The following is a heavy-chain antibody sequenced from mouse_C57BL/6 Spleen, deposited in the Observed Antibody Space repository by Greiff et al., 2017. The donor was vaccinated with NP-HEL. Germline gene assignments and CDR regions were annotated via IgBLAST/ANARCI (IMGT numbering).Heavy chain of an antibody. CDR2: ISDGGSYT. D-gene: IGHD2-14*01. Sequence: DVHLVESGGGLVKPGGSLKLSCAASGFTFSSYAMSWVRQTPEKRLEWVATISDGGSYTYYPDNVKGRFTISRDNAKNNLYLQMSHLKSEDTAMYYCARDLRGYDYAMDYWGQGTSVTVSS. J-gene: IGHJ4*01. CDR1: GFTFSSYA. CDR3: ARDLRGYDYAMDY. V-gene: IGHV5-4*01.